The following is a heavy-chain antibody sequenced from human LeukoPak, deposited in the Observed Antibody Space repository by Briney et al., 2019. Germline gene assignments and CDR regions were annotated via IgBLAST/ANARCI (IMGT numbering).Heavy chain of an antibody. CDR2: IKQDGSEK. CDR3: AKVLYSSGWAFDS. V-gene: IGHV3-7*03. Sequence: GGSLRLSCAASGFTFRSYWMSWVRQAPGKGLEWVANIKQDGSEKYYVDSVKGRFTISRDNAKNSLYLQMNSLRAEDTAIYYCAKVLYSSGWAFDSWGQGTLVTVSS. CDR1: GFTFRSYW. D-gene: IGHD6-19*01. J-gene: IGHJ4*02.